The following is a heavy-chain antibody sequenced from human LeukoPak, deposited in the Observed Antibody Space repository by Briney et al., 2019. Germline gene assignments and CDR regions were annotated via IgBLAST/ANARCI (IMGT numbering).Heavy chain of an antibody. CDR3: AKDPTSSSALDY. J-gene: IGHJ4*02. Sequence: GGSLRLSCAASGFTVSSNYMSWVRQAPGKGLEGVSIIYSGGSTFYADSVKGRFTISRDNAKNSLYLQMNSLRAEDTAVYYCAKDPTSSSALDYWGQGTLVTVSS. CDR2: IYSGGST. CDR1: GFTVSSNY. D-gene: IGHD6-6*01. V-gene: IGHV3-53*01.